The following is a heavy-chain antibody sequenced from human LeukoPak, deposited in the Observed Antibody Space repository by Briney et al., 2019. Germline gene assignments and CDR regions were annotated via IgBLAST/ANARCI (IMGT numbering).Heavy chain of an antibody. V-gene: IGHV3-74*01. CDR1: GFTFSSYW. D-gene: IGHD6-19*01. J-gene: IGHJ4*02. CDR2: INSDGSST. Sequence: GGSLRLSCAASGFTFSSYWMHWVRQARGKGLVWVSRINSDGSSTSYADSVKGRFTISRDNAKNTLYLQMNSLRAEDTAVYYCARVSVAVAGAHWGQGTLVTVSS. CDR3: ARVSVAVAGAH.